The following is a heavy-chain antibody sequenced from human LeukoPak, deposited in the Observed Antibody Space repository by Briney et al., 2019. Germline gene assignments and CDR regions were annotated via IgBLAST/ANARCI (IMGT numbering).Heavy chain of an antibody. V-gene: IGHV3-74*03. CDR1: GLTVTSYY. D-gene: IGHD6-13*01. CDR3: ARVGKYSSSWYDY. J-gene: IGHJ4*02. CDR2: ISSDGSST. Sequence: PGRSLRLSCAPSGLTVTSYYMHCVRHAPGKGPVWVSRISSDGSSTKYADSVKGRFTISRDNAKNTLYVQMNSLRAEDTAVYYCARVGKYSSSWYDYWGQGTLVTVSS.